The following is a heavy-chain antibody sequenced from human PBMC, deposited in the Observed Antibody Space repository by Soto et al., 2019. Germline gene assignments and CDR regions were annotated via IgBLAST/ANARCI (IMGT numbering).Heavy chain of an antibody. Sequence: ASVKVSCKASGYTLTGYYMHWVRQAPGQGLEWMGWINPNSGGTNYAQKFQGRVTMTRDMSISTAYMELSRLRSDDTAVYYCARDTGDSSGYYYFDYWGQGTLVTVSS. V-gene: IGHV1-2*02. J-gene: IGHJ4*02. CDR3: ARDTGDSSGYYYFDY. CDR1: GYTLTGYY. D-gene: IGHD3-22*01. CDR2: INPNSGGT.